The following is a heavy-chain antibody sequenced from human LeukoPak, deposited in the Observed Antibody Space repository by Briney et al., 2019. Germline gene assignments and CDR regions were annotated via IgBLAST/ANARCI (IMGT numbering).Heavy chain of an antibody. D-gene: IGHD4-17*01. Sequence: PGRSLRLSCAASGFTFSSYGMHWVRQAPGKGLEWVAVIWYDGSNKYYADSVKGRFTISRDNSKNTLYLRMNSLRAEDTAVYYCARDTPVPFDYWGQGTLVTVSS. J-gene: IGHJ4*02. CDR1: GFTFSSYG. V-gene: IGHV3-33*01. CDR2: IWYDGSNK. CDR3: ARDTPVPFDY.